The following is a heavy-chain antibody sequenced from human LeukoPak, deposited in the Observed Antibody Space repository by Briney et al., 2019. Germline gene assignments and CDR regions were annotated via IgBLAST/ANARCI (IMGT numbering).Heavy chain of an antibody. CDR2: IYHSGST. D-gene: IGHD3-10*01. Sequence: SETLSLTCAVSGGSISSGGYSWSWIRQPPGKGLEWIGYIYHSGSTNYNPSLKSRVTISVDKSKNQFSLKLSSVTAADTAVYYCARSPLLWFGELLYGGAFDIWGQGTMVTVSS. J-gene: IGHJ3*02. V-gene: IGHV4-30-2*01. CDR3: ARSPLLWFGELLYGGAFDI. CDR1: GGSISSGGYS.